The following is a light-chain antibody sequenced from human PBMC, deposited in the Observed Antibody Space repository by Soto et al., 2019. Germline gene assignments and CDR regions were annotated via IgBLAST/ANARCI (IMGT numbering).Light chain of an antibody. CDR1: QSVSSY. CDR2: DAS. Sequence: IGMMQSPATLSVSPGERATLSCRASQSVSSYLAWYQQKPGQAPRLLIYDASNRATGIPARFSGSGSGTDFTLTISSLEPEDFAVYYCQQRSNWPPFGQRGKV. J-gene: IGKJ1*01. V-gene: IGKV3-11*01. CDR3: QQRSNWPP.